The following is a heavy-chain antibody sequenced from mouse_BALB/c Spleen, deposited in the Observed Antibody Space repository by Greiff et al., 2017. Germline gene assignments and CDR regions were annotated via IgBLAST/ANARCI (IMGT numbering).Heavy chain of an antibody. CDR1: GFTFSDYY. V-gene: IGHV5-4*02. J-gene: IGHJ2*01. D-gene: IGHD2-2*01. CDR2: ISDGGSYT. Sequence: EVQLVESGGGLVKPGGSLKLSCAASGFTFSDYYMYWVRQTPEKRLEWVATISDGGSYTYYPDSVKGRFTISRDNAKNNLYLQMSSLKSEDTAMYYCARAYGYGDYWGQGTTLTVSS. CDR3: ARAYGYGDY.